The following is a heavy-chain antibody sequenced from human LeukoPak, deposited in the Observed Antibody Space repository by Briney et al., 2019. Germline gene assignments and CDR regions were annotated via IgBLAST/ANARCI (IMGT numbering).Heavy chain of an antibody. CDR2: ISYDGSNK. J-gene: IGHJ4*02. Sequence: PGRSLRLSCAASGFTFSSYGMHWVRQAPGKGLEWVAVISYDGSNKHYADSVKGRFTISRDNSKNTLYLQMNSLRAEDTAVYYCAKDSRRARFGTDYYDSSPPDYWGQGTLVTVSS. D-gene: IGHD3-22*01. CDR3: AKDSRRARFGTDYYDSSPPDY. V-gene: IGHV3-30*18. CDR1: GFTFSSYG.